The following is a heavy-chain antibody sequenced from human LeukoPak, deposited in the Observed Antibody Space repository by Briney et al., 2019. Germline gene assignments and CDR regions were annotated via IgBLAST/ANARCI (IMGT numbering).Heavy chain of an antibody. J-gene: IGHJ6*03. CDR2: ISGSGGST. CDR1: GFIFSSYA. Sequence: PGGSLRLSCAASGFIFSSYAMSWVRQAPGKGLEWVSAISGSGGSTYYADSVKGRFTISRDNSKNTLYLQMNSLRAEDTAVYYCAKDGSWDFWSGYYTYYYYYMDVWGKGTTVTVSS. D-gene: IGHD3-3*01. CDR3: AKDGSWDFWSGYYTYYYYYMDV. V-gene: IGHV3-23*01.